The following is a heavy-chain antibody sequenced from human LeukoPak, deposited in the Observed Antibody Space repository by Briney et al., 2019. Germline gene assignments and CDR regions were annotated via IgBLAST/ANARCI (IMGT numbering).Heavy chain of an antibody. CDR3: AKVFCCGGYSSVLYYFDY. V-gene: IGHV3-23*01. CDR1: GFTFSSYA. Sequence: GGSLRLSCAASGFTFSSYAMSWVRQAPGKGLEWVSAISGSGGGTYYADSVKGRFTISRDNSKNTLYLQMNSLRAEDTAVYYCAKVFCCGGYSSVLYYFDYWGQGTLVTVSS. J-gene: IGHJ4*02. CDR2: ISGSGGGT. D-gene: IGHD6-19*01.